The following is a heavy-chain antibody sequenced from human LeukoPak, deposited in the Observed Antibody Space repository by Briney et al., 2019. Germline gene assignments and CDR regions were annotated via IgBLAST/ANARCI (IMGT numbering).Heavy chain of an antibody. V-gene: IGHV3-49*03. CDR3: TRDRYGDCFDY. CDR2: IRSKAYGGTT. CDR1: GFTFGDYA. Sequence: PGGSLRLSCTASGFTFGDYAMSWFRQAPGKGLEWVGFIRSKAYGGTTEYAASVKGRFTISRDDSKSIAYLQMNSLKTEDTAVYYCTRDRYGDCFDYWGQGTLVTVSS. D-gene: IGHD4-17*01. J-gene: IGHJ4*02.